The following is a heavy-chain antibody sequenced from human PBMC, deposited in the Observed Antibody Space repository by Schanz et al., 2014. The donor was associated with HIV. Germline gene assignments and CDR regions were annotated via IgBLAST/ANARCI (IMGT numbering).Heavy chain of an antibody. D-gene: IGHD1-26*01. CDR1: GHIFTGYL. CDR2: MNPNSGNT. CDR3: ARGVVGATTDVFDY. Sequence: QVQLVQSGAEVKEPGASVKVSCKPYGHIFTGYLMHWVRQAPGQGLEWMGWMNPNSGNTGYAEKFQGRLTMTRNTSISTAYMELSSLRSEDTAVYYCARGVVGATTDVFDYWGQGTLVTVSS. V-gene: IGHV1-8*02. J-gene: IGHJ4*02.